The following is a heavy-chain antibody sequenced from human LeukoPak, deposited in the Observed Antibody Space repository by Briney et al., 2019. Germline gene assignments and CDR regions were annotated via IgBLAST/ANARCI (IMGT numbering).Heavy chain of an antibody. D-gene: IGHD3-10*01. Sequence: ASVKVSCKASGYTFTGYYMHWVRQAPGQGLEWMGWINPNSGGTNYAQKFQGRVTMTRDTSISTAYMELSRLRSDDTAVYYCARAMYYYGSGSYYFGYWGQGTLVTVSS. CDR1: GYTFTGYY. J-gene: IGHJ4*02. CDR2: INPNSGGT. V-gene: IGHV1-2*02. CDR3: ARAMYYYGSGSYYFGY.